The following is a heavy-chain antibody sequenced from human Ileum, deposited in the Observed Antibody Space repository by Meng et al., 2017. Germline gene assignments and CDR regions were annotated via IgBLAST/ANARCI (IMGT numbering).Heavy chain of an antibody. D-gene: IGHD3-16*01. Sequence: HLQLQESGPGLVKPSETLSLTCAVSGDSIRYSSYYWGWVRQPPGQGLEWIGSIYYNGNTYYSPSLKSRTSISVDTSKNQFSLKLSSVTAADTAVYYCARPAVTTALGGFDYWGQGTLVTVSS. CDR1: GDSIRYSSYY. J-gene: IGHJ4*02. CDR2: IYYNGNT. V-gene: IGHV4-39*01. CDR3: ARPAVTTALGGFDY.